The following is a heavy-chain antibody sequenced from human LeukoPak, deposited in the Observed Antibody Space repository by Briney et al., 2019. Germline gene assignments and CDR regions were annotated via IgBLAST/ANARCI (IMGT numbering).Heavy chain of an antibody. V-gene: IGHV1-18*01. CDR2: ISPYSGNT. CDR1: GYTFTNYN. Sequence: ASVKVSCKASGYTFTNYNIAWVRRAPGQGLEWVGWISPYSGNTKYAQKFQGRVTMTTDTSTSTAYMELRSLTFDDTAIYYCARVGYFDYWGQGTLVTVSS. CDR3: ARVGYFDY. J-gene: IGHJ4*02.